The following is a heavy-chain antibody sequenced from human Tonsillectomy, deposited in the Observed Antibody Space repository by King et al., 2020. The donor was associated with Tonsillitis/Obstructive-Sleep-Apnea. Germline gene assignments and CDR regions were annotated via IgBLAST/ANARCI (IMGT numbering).Heavy chain of an antibody. CDR2: ISTSSSYI. J-gene: IGHJ4*02. D-gene: IGHD1-26*01. V-gene: IGHV3-21*01. Sequence: QLVQSGGGLVKPGGSLRLSCAASGFTFSSYSMHWVRQAPGRGLEWVSSISTSSSYIYYADSVKGRFTISRDNAKNSLYLQMNSLRAEDTAVFYCARIKSGALDYWGQGTLVTVS. CDR1: GFTFSSYS. CDR3: ARIKSGALDY.